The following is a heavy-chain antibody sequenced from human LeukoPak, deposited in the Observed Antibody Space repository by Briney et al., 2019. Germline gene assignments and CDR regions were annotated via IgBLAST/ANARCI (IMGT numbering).Heavy chain of an antibody. J-gene: IGHJ5*02. CDR3: AREYCSSTSCSKGGWFDP. CDR2: INHNSGGT. CDR1: GYTFTGYY. Sequence: GASVKVSCKASGYTFTGYYMHWVRQAPGQGLEWMGWINHNSGGTNYAQKFQGRVTMTRDTSISTAYMELSRLRSDDTAVYYCAREYCSSTSCSKGGWFDPWGQGTLVTVSS. D-gene: IGHD2-2*01. V-gene: IGHV1-2*02.